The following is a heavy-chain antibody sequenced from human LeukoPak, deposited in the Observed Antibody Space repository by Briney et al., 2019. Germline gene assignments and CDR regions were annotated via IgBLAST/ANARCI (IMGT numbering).Heavy chain of an antibody. CDR2: IYPGDSDT. J-gene: IGHJ3*02. CDR3: ARHSIPRSSSPNDAFDI. Sequence: GESLKISCKGSGYSFTSYWIGWVRQMPGKGLEWMGTIYPGDSDTRYSPSFQGQVTISADKSISTAYLQWSSLKASDTAMYYCARHSIPRSSSPNDAFDIWGQGTMVTVSS. V-gene: IGHV5-51*01. D-gene: IGHD6-6*01. CDR1: GYSFTSYW.